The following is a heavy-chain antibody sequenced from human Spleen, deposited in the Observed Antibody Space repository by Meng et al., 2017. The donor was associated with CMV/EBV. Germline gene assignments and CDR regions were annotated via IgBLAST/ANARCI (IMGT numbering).Heavy chain of an antibody. CDR2: ISWNSGSI. CDR1: GFTFRNYW. J-gene: IGHJ4*02. Sequence: GGSLRLSCAASGFTFRNYWMSWVRQAPGKGLEWVSGISWNSGSIGYADSVKGRFTISRDNAKNSLYLQMNSLRAEDTALYYCAKVDYWGQGTLVTVSS. V-gene: IGHV3-9*01. CDR3: AKVDY.